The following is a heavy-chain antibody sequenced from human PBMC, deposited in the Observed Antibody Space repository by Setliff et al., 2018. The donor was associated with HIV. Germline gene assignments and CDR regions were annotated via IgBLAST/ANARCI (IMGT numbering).Heavy chain of an antibody. J-gene: IGHJ6*02. D-gene: IGHD2-15*01. CDR3: ARVEGYCDGVSCYSDYYGMDV. V-gene: IGHV1-2*04. Sequence: GASVMVSCKSSGFSFNAFYMHWVRQAPGQGLEYMGWINPNSGGTNYAQKFQGWVTMTSDSSISTAYMELSRLKSDDTAVYYCARVEGYCDGVSCYSDYYGMDVWGQGTTVTVSS. CDR2: INPNSGGT. CDR1: GFSFNAFY.